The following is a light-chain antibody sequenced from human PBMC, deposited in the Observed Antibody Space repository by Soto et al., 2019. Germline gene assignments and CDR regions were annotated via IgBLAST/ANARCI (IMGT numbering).Light chain of an antibody. Sequence: DIQLTQSPSFLSASVGDRVTITCRASQGISSYLAWYQQKPGKAPKLLIYAASTLQSGVPSRFSGSESGTEFTLTISSLQPEDFATYYCQQLNSYRYTFGQGTKLEIK. J-gene: IGKJ2*01. CDR3: QQLNSYRYT. CDR1: QGISSY. V-gene: IGKV1-9*01. CDR2: AAS.